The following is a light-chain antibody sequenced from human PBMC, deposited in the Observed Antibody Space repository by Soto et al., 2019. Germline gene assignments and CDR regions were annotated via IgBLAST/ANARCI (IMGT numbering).Light chain of an antibody. CDR3: AAWDDSLSAYVI. Sequence: QSVLTQPPSASGTPGQRVTISCSGSSSNIGSNYVYWYQQVPGTAPKLLIYRNNQRPSGVPDRFSGSKSGTSASLAITRLRSEDEADYYCAAWDDSLSAYVIFGGGTKLTVL. CDR2: RNN. J-gene: IGLJ2*01. CDR1: SSNIGSNY. V-gene: IGLV1-47*01.